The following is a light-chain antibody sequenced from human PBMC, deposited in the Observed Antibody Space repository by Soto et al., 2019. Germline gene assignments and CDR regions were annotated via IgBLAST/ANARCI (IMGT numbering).Light chain of an antibody. CDR1: QSISNY. CDR2: AAS. CDR3: QPSYNAPRT. Sequence: DIQMTQSPSSLSASVGDRVTITCRASQSISNYLTWYQQKPGKAPKLLMYAASSLQSGVPSRFSGRGFGTDFPLTNRSLHPEDFATYYCQPSYNAPRTFGQGAKLEIK. J-gene: IGKJ1*01. V-gene: IGKV1-39*01.